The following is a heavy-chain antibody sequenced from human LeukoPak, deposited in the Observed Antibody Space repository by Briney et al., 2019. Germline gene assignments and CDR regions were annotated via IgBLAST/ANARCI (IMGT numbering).Heavy chain of an antibody. CDR1: GGSISSYY. V-gene: IGHV4-59*01. Sequence: SETLSLTCTVSGGSISSYYWSWIRPPPGKGLEWIGYIYFSRYTNYNPSLKSRVTISIDTSKNQFSLILTSVTAADTAVYYCARGRGSIDYWGQGTLVTVSS. D-gene: IGHD3-10*01. CDR2: IYFSRYT. J-gene: IGHJ4*02. CDR3: ARGRGSIDY.